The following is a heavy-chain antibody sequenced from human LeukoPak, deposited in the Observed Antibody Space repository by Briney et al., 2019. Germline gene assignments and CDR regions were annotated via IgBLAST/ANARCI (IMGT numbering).Heavy chain of an antibody. J-gene: IGHJ6*02. CDR2: INPSGGST. Sequence: ASVKVSCKASGYTFTSYATNWVRQAPGQGLEWMGIINPSGGSTSYAQKFQGRVTMTRDTSTSTVYMELSSLRSEDTAVYYCARVLGYYDFWSGYYINGMDVWGQGTTVTVSS. D-gene: IGHD3-3*01. CDR3: ARVLGYYDFWSGYYINGMDV. V-gene: IGHV1-46*01. CDR1: GYTFTSYA.